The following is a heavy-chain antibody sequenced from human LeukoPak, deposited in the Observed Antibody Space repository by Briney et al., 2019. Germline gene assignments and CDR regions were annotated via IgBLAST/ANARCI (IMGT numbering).Heavy chain of an antibody. J-gene: IGHJ6*03. CDR3: ARAPDTAIPYYYMDV. CDR1: GYSISSGYY. D-gene: IGHD5-18*01. V-gene: IGHV4-38-2*02. Sequence: SETLSLTCTVSGYSISSGYYWGWIRQPPGKGLEWIGSIYHSGSTYYNPSLKSRVNISLDKSKNHFSLRVNSVVAADTAIYYCARAPDTAIPYYYMDVWGKGTTVTVSS. CDR2: IYHSGST.